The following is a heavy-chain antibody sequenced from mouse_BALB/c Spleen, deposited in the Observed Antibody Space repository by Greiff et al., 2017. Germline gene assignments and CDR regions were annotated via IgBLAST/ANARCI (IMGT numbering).Heavy chain of an antibody. CDR2: INPSNGRT. J-gene: IGHJ2*01. V-gene: IGHV1S81*02. CDR1: GYTFTSYW. Sequence: QFQLQQPGAELVKPGASVKLSCKASGYTFTSYWMHWVKQRPGQGLEWIGEINPSNGRTNYNEKFKSKATLTVDKSSSTAYMQLSSLTSEDSAVYYCARHGSRYYFDYWGQGTTLTVSS. D-gene: IGHD1-1*01. CDR3: ARHGSRYYFDY.